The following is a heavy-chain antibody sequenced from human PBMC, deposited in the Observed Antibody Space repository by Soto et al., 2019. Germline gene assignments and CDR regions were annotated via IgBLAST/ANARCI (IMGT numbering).Heavy chain of an antibody. J-gene: IGHJ4*02. CDR2: TYYRSKWYN. CDR1: GDSVSADSAA. Sequence: SQTLSLTCAICGDSVSADSAAWNWIRQSPSRGLEWLGRTYYRSKWYNDYAVSVKSRITVTPDTSKNQFSLHLNSVTPEDTAVYYCAREFPYYVISDSYLDYWGQGALVTGS. V-gene: IGHV6-1*01. CDR3: AREFPYYVISDSYLDY. D-gene: IGHD3-16*01.